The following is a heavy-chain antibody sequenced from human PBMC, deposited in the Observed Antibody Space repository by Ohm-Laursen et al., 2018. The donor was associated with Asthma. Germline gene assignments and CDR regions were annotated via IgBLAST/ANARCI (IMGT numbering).Heavy chain of an antibody. CDR1: GDSITSHGVY. D-gene: IGHD1-20*01. V-gene: IGHV4-39*07. CDR2: IYHSGVT. CDR3: ARFQGDNWNDGMLDY. J-gene: IGHJ4*02. Sequence: SDTLSLTCDVSGDSITSHGVYWGWVRQSPGKGLEWIGHIYHSGVTFYNPSLKSRFTLSVDTSKNQFSLSLSSVTAADTAVYYCARFQGDNWNDGMLDYWGQGTLVTVSS.